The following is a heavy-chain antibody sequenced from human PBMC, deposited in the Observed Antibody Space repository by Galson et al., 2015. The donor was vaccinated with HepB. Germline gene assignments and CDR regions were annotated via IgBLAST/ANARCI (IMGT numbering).Heavy chain of an antibody. CDR1: GYTFTSYA. V-gene: IGHV1-3*01. CDR2: INAGNGNT. CDR3: ARVLRYFDWLYPLYY. J-gene: IGHJ4*02. Sequence: SVKVSCKASGYTFTSYAMHWVRQAPGQRLEWMGWINAGNGNTKYSQKFQGRVTITRDTSASTAYMELSSLRSEDTAVCYCARVLRYFDWLYPLYYWGQGTLVTVSS. D-gene: IGHD3-9*01.